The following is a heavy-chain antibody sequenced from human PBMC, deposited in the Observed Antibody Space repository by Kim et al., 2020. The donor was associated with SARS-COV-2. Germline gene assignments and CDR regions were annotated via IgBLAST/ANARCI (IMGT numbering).Heavy chain of an antibody. CDR3: AREGALWPWRTLGNWFDP. CDR2: IIPIFGTA. J-gene: IGHJ5*02. CDR1: GGTFSSYA. Sequence: SVKVSCKASGGTFSSYAISWVRQAPGQGLEWMGGIIPIFGTANYAQKFQGRVTITADESTSTAYMELSSLRSEDTAVYYCAREGALWPWRTLGNWFDPWGQGTLVTVSS. D-gene: IGHD3-10*01. V-gene: IGHV1-69*13.